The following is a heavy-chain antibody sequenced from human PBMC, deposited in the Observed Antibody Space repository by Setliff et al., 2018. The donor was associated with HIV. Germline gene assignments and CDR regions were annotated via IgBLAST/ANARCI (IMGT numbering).Heavy chain of an antibody. V-gene: IGHV4-39*02. CDR3: ARDVGYCSGGSCYWSNYFDY. CDR2: INYRGNT. D-gene: IGHD2-15*01. CDR1: GGSISTSRYY. J-gene: IGHJ4*02. Sequence: SETLSLTCTVSGGSISTSRYYWGWIRQPPGKGLEWTGSINYRGNTYYNPSLKSRAAISDDTSKNQVSLKLSSVTAADTAVYYCARDVGYCSGGSCYWSNYFDYWGQGTLVTVSS.